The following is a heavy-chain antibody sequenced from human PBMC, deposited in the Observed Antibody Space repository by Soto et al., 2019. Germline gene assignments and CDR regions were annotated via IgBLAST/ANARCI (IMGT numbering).Heavy chain of an antibody. Sequence: GGSLRLSCAASGFTFSSYSMSWVRQAPGKGLEWVSYISSSSSTIYYADSVKGRFTISRDNAKNSLYLQMNSLRDEDTAVYYCARDYGSYVFWSGYFRGGERMGAFDIWGQGTMVTVSS. J-gene: IGHJ3*02. V-gene: IGHV3-48*02. D-gene: IGHD3-3*01. CDR1: GFTFSSYS. CDR2: ISSSSSTI. CDR3: ARDYGSYVFWSGYFRGGERMGAFDI.